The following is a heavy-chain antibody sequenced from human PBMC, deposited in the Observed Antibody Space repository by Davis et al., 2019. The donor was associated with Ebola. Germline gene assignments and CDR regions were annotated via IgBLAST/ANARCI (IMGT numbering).Heavy chain of an antibody. CDR2: ISGSGAST. D-gene: IGHD1-26*01. CDR1: GFTFSSYA. V-gene: IGHV3-23*01. J-gene: IGHJ4*02. CDR3: AKGLDSGTYYPFDY. Sequence: GESLKISCAASGFTFSSYAMSWVRQAPGKGLEWVSAISGSGASTYYADSVKGRFTISRDNAKNSLYLQMNSLRVEDTAVYFCAKGLDSGTYYPFDYWGQGTLVTVSS.